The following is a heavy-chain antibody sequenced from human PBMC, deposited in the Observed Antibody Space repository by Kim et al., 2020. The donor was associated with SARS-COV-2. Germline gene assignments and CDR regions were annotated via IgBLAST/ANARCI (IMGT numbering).Heavy chain of an antibody. V-gene: IGHV3-30-3*01. CDR3: ARGGVRRDGYNRLVY. J-gene: IGHJ4*02. CDR1: GFTFSSYA. CDR2: ISYDGSNK. Sequence: GGSLRLSCAASGFTFSSYAMHWVRQAPGKGLEWVAVISYDGSNKYYADSVKGRFTISRDNSKNTLYLQMNSLRAEDTAVYYCARGGVRRDGYNRLVYWGQGTLVTVSS. D-gene: IGHD5-12*01.